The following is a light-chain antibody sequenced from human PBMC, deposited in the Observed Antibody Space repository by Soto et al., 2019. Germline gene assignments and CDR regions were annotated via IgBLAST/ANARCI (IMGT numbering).Light chain of an antibody. Sequence: QSALSQPPSASGSPGQSVTISCTGTSSDVGRYDYVSWYQQHPGKAPKLMIYEVTKRPSGVPDRFSGSKSGNTASLTVSGLQAEDEADYYCSSYGGSNHYVFGTGTKLTVL. J-gene: IGLJ1*01. V-gene: IGLV2-8*01. CDR2: EVT. CDR1: SSDVGRYDY. CDR3: SSYGGSNHYV.